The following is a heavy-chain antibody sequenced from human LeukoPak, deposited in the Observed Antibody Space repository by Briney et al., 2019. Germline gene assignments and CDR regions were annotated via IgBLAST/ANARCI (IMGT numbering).Heavy chain of an antibody. CDR3: TTDLTKVVPAAMETWLR. J-gene: IGHJ4*02. V-gene: IGHV3-15*01. Sequence: PGGSLRLSCAASGFTFSNAWMSWVRQAPGKGLEWVGRIKSKTDGGTTDYAAPVKGRFTISRDDSKNTLYLQMNSLKTEDTAVYYCTTDLTKVVPAAMETWLRWGQGTLVTVSS. D-gene: IGHD2-2*01. CDR1: GFTFSNAW. CDR2: IKSKTDGGTT.